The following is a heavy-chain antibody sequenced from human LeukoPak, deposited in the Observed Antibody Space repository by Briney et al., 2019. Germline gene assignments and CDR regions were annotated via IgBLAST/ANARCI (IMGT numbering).Heavy chain of an antibody. J-gene: IGHJ5*02. CDR3: ARDPSYYYDSSGLLYNWFDP. D-gene: IGHD3-22*01. V-gene: IGHV1-2*02. CDR1: GYTFTGYY. Sequence: GASVKVSCKASGYTFTGYYMHWVRQAPGQGLEWMGWINPNSGGTNYAQKFQGRVTMTRDTSISTAYMELSRLRSDDTAVNYCARDPSYYYDSSGLLYNWFDPWGQGTLVTVSS. CDR2: INPNSGGT.